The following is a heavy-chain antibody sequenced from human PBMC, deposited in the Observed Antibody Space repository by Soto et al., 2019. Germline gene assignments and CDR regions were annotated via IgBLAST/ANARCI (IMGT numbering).Heavy chain of an antibody. V-gene: IGHV4-59*08. D-gene: IGHD6-19*01. Sequence: SETLSLTCTVSGGSISSYYWSWIRQPPGKGLEWIGYIYYSGSTNYNPSLKSRVTISVDTSKNQFSLKLSSVTAADTAVYYCATGPRQWHMNGNWFDPWGQGTLVTVSS. CDR3: ATGPRQWHMNGNWFDP. J-gene: IGHJ5*02. CDR1: GGSISSYY. CDR2: IYYSGST.